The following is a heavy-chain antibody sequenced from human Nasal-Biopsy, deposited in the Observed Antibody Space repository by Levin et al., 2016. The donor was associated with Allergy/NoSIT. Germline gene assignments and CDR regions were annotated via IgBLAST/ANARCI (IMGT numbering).Heavy chain of an antibody. CDR3: TRRDYHGGNSNAAFDI. D-gene: IGHD4-23*01. V-gene: IGHV3-30*04. Sequence: GESLKISCAASGFAFSTYAMHWVRQAPGKGLEWVAIISYDGTKIAYADSVKGRFTISRDNAKNTLFLQMNSLRPEDTAVYYCTRRDYHGGNSNAAFDIWGQGTMVTISS. J-gene: IGHJ3*02. CDR1: GFAFSTYA. CDR2: ISYDGTKI.